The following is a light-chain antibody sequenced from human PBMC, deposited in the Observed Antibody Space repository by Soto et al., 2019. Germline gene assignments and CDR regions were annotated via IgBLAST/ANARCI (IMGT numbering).Light chain of an antibody. V-gene: IGKV3-20*01. CDR2: GAS. CDR1: HSVSSSY. Sequence: DIVLTQSPGTLSLSPGERATLSCRASHSVSSSYLAWYQQKPGQAPRLLIYGASSRATGIPDRFSGSGSGTDFTLTISRMEPEDIAVYYCQQYGSSPPITFGQGKRLEIK. CDR3: QQYGSSPPIT. J-gene: IGKJ5*01.